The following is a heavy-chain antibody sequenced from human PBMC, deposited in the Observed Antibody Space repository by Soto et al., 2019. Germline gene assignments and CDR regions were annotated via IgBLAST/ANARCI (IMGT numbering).Heavy chain of an antibody. CDR1: GFSSRSYS. V-gene: IGHV3-48*04. Sequence: RGALRLPCVASGFSSRSYSLVWVRQAPGKGLEWVSYIFVDSSIIYYAHSVKGRFTVSRDNAQNSLFLVMNSLRAEDPVVYYYARNKEWAFVYWGEGSLVTVS. J-gene: IGHJ4*02. D-gene: IGHD1-26*01. CDR2: IFVDSSII. CDR3: ARNKEWAFVY.